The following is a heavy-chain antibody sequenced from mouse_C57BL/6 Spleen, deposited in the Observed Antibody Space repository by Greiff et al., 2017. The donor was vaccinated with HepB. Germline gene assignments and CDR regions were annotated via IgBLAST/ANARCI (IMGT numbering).Heavy chain of an antibody. CDR2: ISDGGSYT. CDR1: GFTFSSYA. V-gene: IGHV5-4*01. Sequence: EVKVEESGGGLVKPGGSLKLSCAASGFTFSSYAMSWVRQTPEKRLEWVATISDGGSYTYYPDNVKGRFTISRDNAKNNLYLQMSHLKSEDTAMYYCARETTGGYHGDWGQGTTLTVSS. J-gene: IGHJ2*01. CDR3: ARETTGGYHGD. D-gene: IGHD1-1*02.